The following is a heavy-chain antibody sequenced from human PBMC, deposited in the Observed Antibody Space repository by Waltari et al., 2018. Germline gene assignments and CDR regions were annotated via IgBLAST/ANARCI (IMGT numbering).Heavy chain of an antibody. Sequence: EVQLVESGGGLVQPGGSLRLSCAASGFTFSSYWMHWVRQAPGKGLVWVSRSNSDGSSTSYADSVKGRFTISRDNAKNTLYLQMNSLRAEDTAVYYCARERWNYYGMDVWGQGTTVTVSS. D-gene: IGHD4-17*01. CDR3: ARERWNYYGMDV. J-gene: IGHJ6*02. V-gene: IGHV3-74*01. CDR2: SNSDGSST. CDR1: GFTFSSYW.